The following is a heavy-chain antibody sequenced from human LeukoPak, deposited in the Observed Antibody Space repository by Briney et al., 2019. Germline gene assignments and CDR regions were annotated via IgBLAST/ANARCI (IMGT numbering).Heavy chain of an antibody. CDR3: ARGSRGYSSSWRGGWFDP. D-gene: IGHD6-13*01. Sequence: SETLSLTCAVYGGSFSGYYWSWIRQPPGKGLEWIGEINHSGSTNYNPSLKSRVTISVDTSKNQFSLKLRSVTAADPAVYYCARGSRGYSSSWRGGWFDPWGQETLVTVSS. V-gene: IGHV4-34*01. CDR2: INHSGST. J-gene: IGHJ5*02. CDR1: GGSFSGYY.